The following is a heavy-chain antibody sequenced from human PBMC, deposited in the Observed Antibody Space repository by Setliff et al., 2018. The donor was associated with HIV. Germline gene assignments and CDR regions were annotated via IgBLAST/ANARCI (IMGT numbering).Heavy chain of an antibody. Sequence: GASVKVSCKASGYTFTSYGISWVRQAPGQGLEWMGWISAYNGNKNYAQKLQGRVIMTRDASANTAYMELSSLRSEDTAVYYCARGYCNSSNCYAIDYWGQGTLVTVSS. CDR1: GYTFTSYG. D-gene: IGHD2-2*01. CDR3: ARGYCNSSNCYAIDY. CDR2: ISAYNGNK. V-gene: IGHV1-18*01. J-gene: IGHJ4*02.